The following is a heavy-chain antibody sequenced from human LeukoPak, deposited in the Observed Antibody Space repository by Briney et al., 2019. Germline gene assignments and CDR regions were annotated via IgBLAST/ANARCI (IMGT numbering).Heavy chain of an antibody. CDR2: IYPGDSDT. Sequence: GESLKISCEGGGYNFPTYWIGVRRPMGGKGLGLMGIIYPGDSDTRDSPSLQAQLTISAAKSIRTAHLQWNSLKASDTALYYCARQRYSDRSGYSENWGQGTLVTVSS. V-gene: IGHV5-51*01. CDR3: ARQRYSDRSGYSEN. CDR1: GYNFPTYW. D-gene: IGHD3-22*01. J-gene: IGHJ4*02.